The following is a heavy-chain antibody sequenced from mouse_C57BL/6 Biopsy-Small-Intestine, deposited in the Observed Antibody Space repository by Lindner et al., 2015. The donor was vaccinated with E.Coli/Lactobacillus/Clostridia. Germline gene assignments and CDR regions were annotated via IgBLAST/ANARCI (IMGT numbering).Heavy chain of an antibody. V-gene: IGHV1-81*01. CDR2: IYPRSGNT. J-gene: IGHJ4*01. D-gene: IGHD2-13*01. Sequence: VQLQESGAELARPGASVKLSCKASGYTFSSFGISWVKQRTGQGLEWIGEIYPRSGNTYYNEKFKGKATLTADKSSSTAHMQLSRLTSEDSAVYFCFYGDYAGAMDYRGQGTSVTVSS. CDR3: FYGDYAGAMDY. CDR1: GYTFSSFG.